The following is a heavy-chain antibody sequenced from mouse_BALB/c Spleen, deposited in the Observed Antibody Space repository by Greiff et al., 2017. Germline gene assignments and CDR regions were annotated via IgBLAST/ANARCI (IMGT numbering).Heavy chain of an antibody. D-gene: IGHD1-1*01. V-gene: IGHV1-4*02. J-gene: IGHJ2*01. CDR1: GYTFTSYT. CDR2: INPSSGYT. CDR3: ARTTTFDY. Sequence: QVQLKQSAAELARPGASVKMSCKASGYTFTSYTMHWVKQRPGQGLEWIGYINPSSGYTEYNQKFKDKTTLTADKSSSTAYMQLSSLTSEDSAVYYCARTTTFDYWGQGTTLTVSS.